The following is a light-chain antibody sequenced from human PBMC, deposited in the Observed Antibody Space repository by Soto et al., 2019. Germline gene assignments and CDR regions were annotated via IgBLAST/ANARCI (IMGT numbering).Light chain of an antibody. CDR3: QHYGPSFGT. CDR1: QSVSSNY. CDR2: GAS. J-gene: IGKJ1*01. Sequence: DIVLTQSPGTLSLSPGERATLSCRTSQSVSSNYLAWYQQKPGQAPRLLIYGASTRATGIPDRFSGSGSGADFTLTISRLEPEDFAVYYCQHYGPSFGTFAQGTKVKIK. V-gene: IGKV3-20*01.